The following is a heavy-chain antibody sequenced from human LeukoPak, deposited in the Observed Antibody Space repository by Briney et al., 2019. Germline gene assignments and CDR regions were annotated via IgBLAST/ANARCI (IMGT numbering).Heavy chain of an antibody. D-gene: IGHD1-1*01. CDR3: ARMPVELERQN. V-gene: IGHV1-2*02. J-gene: IGHJ4*02. CDR2: INPNSGGT. Sequence: GASVKVSCKASGYTFTGYYMHWVRQAPGQGLEWMGWINPNSGGTNYAQEFQGRVTMTRDTSISTAYMELSRLRSDDTAVYYCARMPVELERQNWGQGTLVTVSS. CDR1: GYTFTGYY.